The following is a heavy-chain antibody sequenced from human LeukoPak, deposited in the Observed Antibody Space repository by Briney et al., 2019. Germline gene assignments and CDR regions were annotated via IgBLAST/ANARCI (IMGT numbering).Heavy chain of an antibody. CDR3: AKGRIVGALNFDY. CDR1: GFTFSSYG. CDR2: ISYDGSNK. J-gene: IGHJ4*02. V-gene: IGHV3-30*18. Sequence: PGRSLRLSCAASGFTFSSYGMHWVRQAPGKGLEWVAVISYDGSNKYYADSVKGRFTISRGNSKNTLYLQMNSLRAEDTAVYYCAKGRIVGALNFDYWGQGTLVTVSS. D-gene: IGHD1-26*01.